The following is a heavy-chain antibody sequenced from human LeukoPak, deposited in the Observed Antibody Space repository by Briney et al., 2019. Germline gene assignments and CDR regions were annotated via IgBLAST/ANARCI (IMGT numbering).Heavy chain of an antibody. CDR1: GFTFSRYG. CDR3: AKNGDRGAYCTGGTCYPYFYYYMDV. D-gene: IGHD2-15*01. Sequence: GGSLRLSCAASGFTFSRYGIHWVRQAPGKGLEWVAVISYDGGIKYYADSVKGRFTISRDNSKNTLYLQMNSLRAEDTAIYYCAKNGDRGAYCTGGTCYPYFYYYMDVWGKGTTVTI. J-gene: IGHJ6*03. CDR2: ISYDGGIK. V-gene: IGHV3-30*18.